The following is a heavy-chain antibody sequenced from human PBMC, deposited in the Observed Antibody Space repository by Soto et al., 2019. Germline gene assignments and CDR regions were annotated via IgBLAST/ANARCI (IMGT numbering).Heavy chain of an antibody. V-gene: IGHV3-9*01. CDR1: GFTFDDYA. D-gene: IGHD2-2*01. CDR2: ISSNSGSV. Sequence: EVQLVESGGGLVQPGRSLRLSCAASGFTFDDYAMHWVRQGPGKGLEWVSGISSNSGSVGYADSVQGRFIISRDNAQNSLYLQMNSLRPEDTAWYYCAKGQGYCTSASCYFLPRVDDPWGRGTLVTVSS. J-gene: IGHJ5*02. CDR3: AKGQGYCTSASCYFLPRVDDP.